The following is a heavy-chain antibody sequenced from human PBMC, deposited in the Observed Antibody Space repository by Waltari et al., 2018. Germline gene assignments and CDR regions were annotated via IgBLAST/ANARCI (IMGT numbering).Heavy chain of an antibody. D-gene: IGHD3-3*01. Sequence: EVQLVESGGGLVQPGGSLRLSCAASGFTFSSYAMSWVRQAPGKGLEWVSAISGSGGSTYYADSVKGRFTISRDNSKNTLYLQMNSLRAEDTAVYYCAKGSRPRLRFLEWLSKYYFDYWGQGTLVTVSS. CDR3: AKGSRPRLRFLEWLSKYYFDY. CDR2: ISGSGGST. CDR1: GFTFSSYA. V-gene: IGHV3-23*04. J-gene: IGHJ4*02.